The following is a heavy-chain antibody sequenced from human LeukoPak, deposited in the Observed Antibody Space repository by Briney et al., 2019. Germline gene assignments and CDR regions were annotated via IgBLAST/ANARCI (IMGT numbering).Heavy chain of an antibody. CDR3: ARGGRGWLSPYYFDY. Sequence: ASVKVSCKASGYTFTGYYMHWVRQAPGQGLEWMGWINPNSGGTNYAQKFQGRVTMTRDTSISAAYMEVSRLRSGDTAVYYCARGGRGWLSPYYFDYWGQGTLVTVSS. J-gene: IGHJ4*02. D-gene: IGHD3-22*01. V-gene: IGHV1-2*02. CDR1: GYTFTGYY. CDR2: INPNSGGT.